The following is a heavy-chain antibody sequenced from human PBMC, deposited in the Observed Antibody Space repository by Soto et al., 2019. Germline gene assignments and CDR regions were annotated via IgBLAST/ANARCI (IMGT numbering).Heavy chain of an antibody. Sequence: EVQVLESGGGLVQPGGSLRLSCAASGFTFSSYAMSWVRQAPGQGLEWVSAISGSGNTTYYADSVKGRFTISRDNSKNTMYRQIYSLRAEDTAPYYCANMASMATRGGFDPWGQGTLVTVSS. J-gene: IGHJ5*02. D-gene: IGHD5-12*01. CDR2: ISGSGNTT. CDR1: GFTFSSYA. V-gene: IGHV3-23*01. CDR3: ANMASMATRGGFDP.